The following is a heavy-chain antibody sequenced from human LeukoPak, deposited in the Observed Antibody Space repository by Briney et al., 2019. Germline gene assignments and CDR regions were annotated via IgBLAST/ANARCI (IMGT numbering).Heavy chain of an antibody. V-gene: IGHV4-39*01. J-gene: IGHJ4*02. CDR1: GGLLHSSNIH. Sequence: SETLSLTYTVSGGLLHSSNIHWGWIRQSPGTGLEWIGSIHYTGGTYYNPSLESRLTMSVDTSKNQLSLTLRSVTAADAAVYYCARQKYSSDWYPAAMTYWGQGTLVTVSP. CDR2: IHYTGGT. D-gene: IGHD6-19*01. CDR3: ARQKYSSDWYPAAMTY.